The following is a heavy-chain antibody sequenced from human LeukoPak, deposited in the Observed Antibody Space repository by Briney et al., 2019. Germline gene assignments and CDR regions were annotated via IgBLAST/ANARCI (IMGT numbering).Heavy chain of an antibody. J-gene: IGHJ4*02. CDR1: GFTFSRYN. V-gene: IGHV3-48*01. Sequence: PGGSLRLSCAASGFTFSRYNMNWVRQAPGKGLEWVSYISSDRTTIYYADSVRGRFTISRDNAKNSLYLQVNSLRAEDTAVYYCARDYGHSTYPFDYWGQGTLVTVSS. CDR2: ISSDRTTI. CDR3: ARDYGHSTYPFDY. D-gene: IGHD2-2*01.